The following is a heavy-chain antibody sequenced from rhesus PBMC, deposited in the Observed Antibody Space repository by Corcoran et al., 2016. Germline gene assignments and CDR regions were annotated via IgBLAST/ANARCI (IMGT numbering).Heavy chain of an antibody. Sequence: EVQLVESGGGLVQPGGSLRLSWAAVGFIFRFYGMPWVRQAPGKGLEWVVVISSDGSKISYTDSVKDRFTISKDNSKNILYLQMNNLKLEDTALYYCTRFDYWGQGVLVTVSS. CDR2: ISSDGSKI. V-gene: IGHV3-54*02. CDR3: TRFDY. J-gene: IGHJ4*01. CDR1: GFIFRFYG.